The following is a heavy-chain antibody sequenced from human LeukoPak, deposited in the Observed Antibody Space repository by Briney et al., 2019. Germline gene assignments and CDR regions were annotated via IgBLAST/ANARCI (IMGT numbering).Heavy chain of an antibody. CDR3: ARGSGNYDFWSGPYYYYMDV. CDR1: GYTFTSYD. D-gene: IGHD3-3*01. CDR2: MNPNSGNT. Sequence: ASVKVSCKASGYTFTSYDINWVRQAPGQGLEWMGWMNPNSGNTGYAQKFQGRVTMTRNTSISTAYMELSSLRSEDTAVYYCARGSGNYDFWSGPYYYYMDVWGKGTTVTVSS. J-gene: IGHJ6*03. V-gene: IGHV1-8*01.